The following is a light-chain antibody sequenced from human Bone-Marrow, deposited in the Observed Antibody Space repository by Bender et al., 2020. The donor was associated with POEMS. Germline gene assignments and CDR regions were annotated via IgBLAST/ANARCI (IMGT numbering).Light chain of an antibody. V-gene: IGLV2-14*01. CDR1: NSDIGSYSF. CDR3: SSYTSSSTPWV. CDR2: EVS. Sequence: QSALTQPASVSGSPGQSITISCTGTNSDIGSYSFVSWYQKHPGKAPNLIIYEVSNRPSGISDRFSGSKSGITASLTISGLQAEDEADYYCSSYTSSSTPWVFGGGTRLTVL. J-gene: IGLJ3*02.